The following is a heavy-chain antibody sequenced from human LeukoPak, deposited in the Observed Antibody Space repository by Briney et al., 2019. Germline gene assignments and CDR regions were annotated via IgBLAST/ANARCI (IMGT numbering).Heavy chain of an antibody. CDR2: IYSGGST. V-gene: IGHV3-66*01. Sequence: GGSLRLSCAASGLTVSSNCMSWVRQAPGKGLEWVSFIYSGGSTYYADSVKGRFTISRDNSKNTLYLQMNSLRAEDTAVYYCARVGWELPPPNYYYYYYMDVWGKGTTVTISS. D-gene: IGHD1-26*01. CDR1: GLTVSSNC. CDR3: ARVGWELPPPNYYYYYYMDV. J-gene: IGHJ6*03.